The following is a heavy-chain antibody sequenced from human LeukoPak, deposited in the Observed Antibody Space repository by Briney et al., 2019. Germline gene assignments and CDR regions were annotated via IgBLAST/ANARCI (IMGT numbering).Heavy chain of an antibody. Sequence: GTSVKVSCKASGFTFSNSAVQWVRQACGQRLERIGWIVVGSGNTNYAQKFQERVTITRDMSTSTAYMELSSLRSEDTAVYYCTSDPTFYSGRYCFDYWGQGTLVTVSS. V-gene: IGHV1-58*01. D-gene: IGHD1-26*01. CDR2: IVVGSGNT. J-gene: IGHJ4*02. CDR3: TSDPTFYSGRYCFDY. CDR1: GFTFSNSA.